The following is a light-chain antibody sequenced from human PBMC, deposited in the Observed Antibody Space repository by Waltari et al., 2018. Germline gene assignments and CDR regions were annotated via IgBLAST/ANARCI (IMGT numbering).Light chain of an antibody. Sequence: DIQLTQSPSFLSASLGERVTITCRASQDINIYLAWYQQKPGKAPNLLISVASTLQVGVPSRFSGSGSGTEFFLTISSLQPEDFATYFCRQLETYPLTFGGGTKVEIK. CDR3: RQLETYPLT. J-gene: IGKJ4*01. V-gene: IGKV1-9*01. CDR1: QDINIY. CDR2: VAS.